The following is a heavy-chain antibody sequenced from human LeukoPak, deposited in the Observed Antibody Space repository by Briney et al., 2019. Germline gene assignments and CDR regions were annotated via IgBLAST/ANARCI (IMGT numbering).Heavy chain of an antibody. J-gene: IGHJ1*01. CDR1: GFTFNRCW. D-gene: IGHD2-21*02. Sequence: GGSLRLSYVVSGFTFNRCWMNWVRQAAGKGLEWVAHINPGGRNTYYVDSVKGRFTISRDNAQNSMYLQMNSLRVEDTAIYYCTSWGDTTAEYFQRWGQGTVVTVSS. CDR2: INPGGRNT. V-gene: IGHV3-7*01. CDR3: TSWGDTTAEYFQR.